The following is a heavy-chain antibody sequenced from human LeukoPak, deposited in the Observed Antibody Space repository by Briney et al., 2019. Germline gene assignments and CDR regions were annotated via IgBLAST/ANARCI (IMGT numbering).Heavy chain of an antibody. D-gene: IGHD3-3*02. CDR3: ARFTALDYGMDV. Sequence: GGSLRLSCAASGFTFSSYGMHWVRKAPGKGLEWVAVISYDGSNKYYADSVKGRFTISRDNSKNTLYLQMNSLRAEDTAVYYCARFTALDYGMDVWGQGTTVTVSS. J-gene: IGHJ6*02. V-gene: IGHV3-30*03. CDR1: GFTFSSYG. CDR2: ISYDGSNK.